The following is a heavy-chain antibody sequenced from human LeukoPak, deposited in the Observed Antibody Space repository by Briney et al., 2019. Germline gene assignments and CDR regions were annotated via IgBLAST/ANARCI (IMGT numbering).Heavy chain of an antibody. V-gene: IGHV1-18*04. Sequence: GASLRISCNGSGYSFTSYWISWVRPAPGQGLEWMGWVIAYNGNTNYAQRLQGRVTMTTDTSTSTGYLELRSLRSDDTAVYYCARERRYCNGGSCSTPLGGMDVWGQGTTVTVSS. D-gene: IGHD2-15*01. CDR1: GYSFTSYW. CDR3: ARERRYCNGGSCSTPLGGMDV. CDR2: VIAYNGNT. J-gene: IGHJ6*02.